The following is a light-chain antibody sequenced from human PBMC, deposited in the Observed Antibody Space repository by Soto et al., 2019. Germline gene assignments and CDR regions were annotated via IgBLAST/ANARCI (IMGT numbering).Light chain of an antibody. Sequence: DIQMTQSPSTLSASVGDRVTITCRASESINSWLAWYQQKPGKAPKLLIQRESSLESGVPKRFSGSGSGTEFTLTTSSQQPDEFASYFCHQYNRYPPTIGGGTKVEI. CDR1: ESINSW. J-gene: IGKJ4*01. CDR3: HQYNRYPPT. V-gene: IGKV1-5*03. CDR2: RES.